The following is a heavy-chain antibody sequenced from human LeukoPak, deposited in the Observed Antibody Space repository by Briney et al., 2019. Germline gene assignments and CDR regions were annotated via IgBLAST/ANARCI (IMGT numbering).Heavy chain of an antibody. V-gene: IGHV3-23*01. CDR2: ISGSGGST. CDR3: AKESVIVVRGEYYYYGMDV. Sequence: TGGSLRLSCAASGFTFSSYAMSWVRQAPGKGLEWVSAISGSGGSTYYADSVKGRFTISRDNSKNTLYLQMNNLRAEDTAVYYCAKESVIVVRGEYYYYGMDVWGQGTTVTVSS. CDR1: GFTFSSYA. D-gene: IGHD3-10*01. J-gene: IGHJ6*02.